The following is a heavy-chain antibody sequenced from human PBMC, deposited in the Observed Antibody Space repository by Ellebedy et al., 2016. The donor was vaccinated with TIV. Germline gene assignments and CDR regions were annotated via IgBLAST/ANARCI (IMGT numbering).Heavy chain of an antibody. J-gene: IGHJ4*02. CDR1: GFTFSSYA. CDR2: ISSSGSYL. Sequence: GESLKISCAASGFTFSSYAMCWVRQAPGKGLEWVSSISSSGSYLYYADSVKGRFTISRDNAKNSLYLQMNSLRVDDTAVYYCATSRARVYWGQGTLVTVSS. V-gene: IGHV3-21*01. CDR3: ATSRARVY.